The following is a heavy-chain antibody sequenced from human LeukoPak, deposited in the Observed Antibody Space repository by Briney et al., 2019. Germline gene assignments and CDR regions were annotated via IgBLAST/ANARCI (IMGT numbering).Heavy chain of an antibody. D-gene: IGHD1-26*01. J-gene: IGHJ5*02. CDR3: AKSKWELLRDNWFDP. Sequence: GGSLRLSCAASGFIFSSYAMSWVRQAPGKGLEWVSTISGSGGSTYYADSVKGRFTISRDNSKNTLYLQMNSLRAEDTAVYYCAKSKWELLRDNWFDPWGQGTLVTVSS. V-gene: IGHV3-23*01. CDR2: ISGSGGST. CDR1: GFIFSSYA.